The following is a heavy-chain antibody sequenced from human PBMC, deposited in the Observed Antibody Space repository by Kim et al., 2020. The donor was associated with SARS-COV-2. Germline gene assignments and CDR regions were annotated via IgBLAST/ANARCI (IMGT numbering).Heavy chain of an antibody. J-gene: IGHJ3*02. CDR2: INPIVAII. Sequence: SVKVSCKASGGTFSSYAISWVRQAPGQGLEWMGRINPIVAIINYAQKFQGRVTITADKSTSTAYMELSSLRSEDTAVYYCASELRRDGDNLDDAFDIWGQGTMVTVSS. D-gene: IGHD3-10*01. CDR1: GGTFSSYA. V-gene: IGHV1-69*04. CDR3: ASELRRDGDNLDDAFDI.